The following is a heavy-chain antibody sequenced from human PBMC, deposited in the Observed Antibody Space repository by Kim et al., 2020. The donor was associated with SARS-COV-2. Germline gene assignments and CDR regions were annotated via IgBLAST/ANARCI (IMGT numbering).Heavy chain of an antibody. V-gene: IGHV7-4-1*02. J-gene: IGHJ4*02. D-gene: IGHD1-26*01. Sequence: ASVKVSCKASGYTFISHAMTWVRQAPGQGLEWIGWINTRTRRTTYGQGFTGRFVFSLDTSVNTAYLQINSLKAEDSAVYYCGRDVQIFPKATRPDFWGQGTLVTVSS. CDR2: INTRTRRT. CDR1: GYTFISHA. CDR3: GRDVQIFPKATRPDF.